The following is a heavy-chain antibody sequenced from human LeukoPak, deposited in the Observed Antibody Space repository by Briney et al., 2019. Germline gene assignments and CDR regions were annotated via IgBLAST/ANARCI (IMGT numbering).Heavy chain of an antibody. J-gene: IGHJ6*02. CDR2: IYYSGST. V-gene: IGHV4-31*03. D-gene: IGHD3-3*01. CDR1: GGSISSGGYY. Sequence: SETLSLTCTVSGGSISSGGYYWSWIRQHPGKGLEWIGYIYYSGSTYYNPSLKSRVTISVDTSKNQFSLKLSSVTAADTAVYYCARGRTPYDFWSGYPPPSYYYYGMDVWGQGTTVTVSS. CDR3: ARGRTPYDFWSGYPPPSYYYYGMDV.